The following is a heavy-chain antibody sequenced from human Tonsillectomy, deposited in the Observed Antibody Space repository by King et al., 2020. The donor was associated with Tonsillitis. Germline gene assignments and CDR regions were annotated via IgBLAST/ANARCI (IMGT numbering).Heavy chain of an antibody. V-gene: IGHV3-7*03. J-gene: IGHJ4*02. D-gene: IGHD4-11*01. CDR1: GFTFSSCW. Sequence: VQLVESGGNLVQPGGSLRLSCAASGFTFSSCWMSWVRQAPGKGLEWVAHINQDGSAKFYLDSVKGRFTISRDNAKNSLYLQRNSLRAEDTAVYYCARDGGSYTNYAFYWGQGALVTVSS. CDR3: ARDGGSYTNYAFY. CDR2: INQDGSAK.